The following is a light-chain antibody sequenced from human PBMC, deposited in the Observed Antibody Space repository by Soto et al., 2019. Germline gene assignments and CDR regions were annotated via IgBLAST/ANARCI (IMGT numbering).Light chain of an antibody. J-gene: IGKJ1*01. CDR2: GAF. Sequence: EMVLTQSPGTLSLSPGEGAPLSCTASQSVITRSLAWYQQKPGQAPRLLIYGAFNRATGIPDRFSGSGSGTEFTLTISSLQPDDFATYYCQHYNSYSEAFGQGTKVDIK. V-gene: IGKV3-20*01. CDR3: QHYNSYSEA. CDR1: QSVITRS.